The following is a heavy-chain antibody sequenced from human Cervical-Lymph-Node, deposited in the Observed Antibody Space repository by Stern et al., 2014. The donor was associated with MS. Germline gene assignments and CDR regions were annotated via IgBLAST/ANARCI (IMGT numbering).Heavy chain of an antibody. V-gene: IGHV4-59*01. CDR1: GGSFTDYY. CDR2: IYSSGST. CDR3: ARGGRMASMFY. Sequence: MQLVESGPGLVKPSETLSLTCNVSGGSFTDYYWSWIRQPPGKGLEWIGCIYSSGSTHYSPSRKSRVTIAIDASKSQSSLNLQSVTAADTAVYYCARGGRMASMFYWGQGTLVTVSS. D-gene: IGHD5-24*01. J-gene: IGHJ4*02.